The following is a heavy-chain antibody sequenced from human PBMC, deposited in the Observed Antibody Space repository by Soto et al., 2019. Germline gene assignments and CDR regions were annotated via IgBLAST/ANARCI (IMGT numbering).Heavy chain of an antibody. CDR2: IGGSGYST. CDR1: GFTFSSYA. Sequence: GGSLRLSCAASGFTFSSYAMSWVRQAPGKGLERVSTIGGSGYSTYYADSVKGRFIISRDNSKNTLYLQMNSLRAADSAMYYCSTLTRGGISKFDFWGQGWLVTVSS. D-gene: IGHD3-16*01. V-gene: IGHV3-23*01. CDR3: STLTRGGISKFDF. J-gene: IGHJ4*02.